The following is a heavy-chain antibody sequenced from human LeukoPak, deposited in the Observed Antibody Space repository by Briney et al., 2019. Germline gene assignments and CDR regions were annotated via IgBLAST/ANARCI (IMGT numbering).Heavy chain of an antibody. Sequence: GGPLRLSCAASGFTFSSYWMSWVRQAPGKGQEWVANIKQDGSEKYYVDSVKGRFTISRDNAKNSLYLQMNSLRAEDTAVYYCARELHYYDSSGSLAYWGQGTLVTVSS. D-gene: IGHD3-22*01. CDR2: IKQDGSEK. J-gene: IGHJ4*02. V-gene: IGHV3-7*01. CDR3: ARELHYYDSSGSLAY. CDR1: GFTFSSYW.